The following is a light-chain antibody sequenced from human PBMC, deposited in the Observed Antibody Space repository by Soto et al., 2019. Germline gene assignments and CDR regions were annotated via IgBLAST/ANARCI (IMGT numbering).Light chain of an antibody. V-gene: IGKV1-8*01. CDR3: QEYNSYWT. CDR2: AAS. Sequence: TQSPSSLSASTGDRVTITCRASQGISSYLAWYQQKPGKAPKLLIYAASTLQSGVPSRFSGSGSGTEFTLTISSLQPDDFATYYCQEYNSYWTFGQGTKVDIK. CDR1: QGISSY. J-gene: IGKJ1*01.